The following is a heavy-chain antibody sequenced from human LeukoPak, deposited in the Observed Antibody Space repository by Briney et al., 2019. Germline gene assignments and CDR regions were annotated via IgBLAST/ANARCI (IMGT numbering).Heavy chain of an antibody. V-gene: IGHV1-18*01. CDR3: ARAERRDRTAFDY. CDR2: ISAYNGNT. D-gene: IGHD1-1*01. CDR1: LYTFTSYV. Sequence: ASVKVSCKASLYTFTSYVISCVRQAPGQEVEGMGWISAYNGNTNYEQKLQGRVTMTTDTAKSTAYMQLRSLRSDDTAVYYCARAERRDRTAFDYWGQGTLVTVSS. J-gene: IGHJ4*02.